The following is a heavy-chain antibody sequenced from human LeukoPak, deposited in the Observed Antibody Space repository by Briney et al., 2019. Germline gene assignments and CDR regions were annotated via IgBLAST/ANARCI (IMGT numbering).Heavy chain of an antibody. Sequence: ASVKVSCKASGGTFSSYAISWVRQAPGQGLEWMGRIIPIFGTANYAQKFQGRVTITADKSTSTAYMELSSLRSEDTAVYYCAREPTTVTVPDAFDIWGQGTMVTVSS. CDR3: AREPTTVTVPDAFDI. CDR2: IIPIFGTA. V-gene: IGHV1-69*06. J-gene: IGHJ3*02. D-gene: IGHD4-17*01. CDR1: GGTFSSYA.